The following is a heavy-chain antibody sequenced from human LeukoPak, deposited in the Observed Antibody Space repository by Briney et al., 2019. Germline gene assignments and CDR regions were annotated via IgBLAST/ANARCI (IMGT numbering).Heavy chain of an antibody. CDR2: IYHSGST. CDR1: GASISSGGYY. CDR3: ARIAVAASDLYYFDY. D-gene: IGHD6-19*01. V-gene: IGHV4-30-2*01. J-gene: IGHJ4*02. Sequence: SETLSLTCTVSGASISSGGYYWSWIRQPPGKGLEWIGYIYHSGSTYYNPSLRSRVTISVDRSKNQFSLEVTSMTAADTAVYYCARIAVAASDLYYFDYWGQGTLVTVSS.